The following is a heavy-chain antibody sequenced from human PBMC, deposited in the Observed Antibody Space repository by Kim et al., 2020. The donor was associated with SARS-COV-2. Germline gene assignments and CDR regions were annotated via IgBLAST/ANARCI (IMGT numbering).Heavy chain of an antibody. CDR2: INAGNGNT. Sequence: ASVKVSCKASGYTFTSYAMHWVRQAPGQRLEWMGWINAGNGNTKYSQKFQGRVTITRDTSASTAYMELSSLRSEDTAVYYCARDYCSGGSCYFSDYWGQGTLVTVSS. D-gene: IGHD2-15*01. J-gene: IGHJ4*02. V-gene: IGHV1-3*01. CDR3: ARDYCSGGSCYFSDY. CDR1: GYTFTSYA.